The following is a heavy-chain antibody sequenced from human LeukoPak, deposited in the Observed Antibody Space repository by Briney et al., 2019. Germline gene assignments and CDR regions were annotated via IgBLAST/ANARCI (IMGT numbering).Heavy chain of an antibody. Sequence: SETLSLTCTVSGGSISSYYWSWIRQPPGKGLEWIGYIYYSGSTNYNPSLKSRVTISVDTSKNQFSLKLSSVTAADTAVYSCARGRFDPWGQGTLVTVSS. CDR2: IYYSGST. CDR1: GGSISSYY. CDR3: ARGRFDP. J-gene: IGHJ5*02. V-gene: IGHV4-59*01.